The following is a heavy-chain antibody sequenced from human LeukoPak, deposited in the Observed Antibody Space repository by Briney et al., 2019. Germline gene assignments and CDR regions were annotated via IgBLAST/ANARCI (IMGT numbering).Heavy chain of an antibody. D-gene: IGHD3-10*01. CDR1: GFSFSDSY. CDR2: ISGSGSDI. CDR3: AKTWRGRGYYGYGPSEYFYYMDV. J-gene: IGHJ6*03. V-gene: IGHV3-11*01. Sequence: GGSLRLSCVVSGFSFSDSYMTWIRQTPGKGLESLAYISGSGSDIYYADSVKGRFTISRDNSKNTLWLQMNSLRGEDTAVYYCAKTWRGRGYYGYGPSEYFYYMDVWGKGTTVTISS.